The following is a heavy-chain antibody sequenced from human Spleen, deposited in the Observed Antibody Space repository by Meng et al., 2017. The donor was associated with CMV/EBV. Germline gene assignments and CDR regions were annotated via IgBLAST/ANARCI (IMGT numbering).Heavy chain of an antibody. D-gene: IGHD3-3*01. CDR1: GGSITTDNYY. CDR3: SRDRAPYHDFWSGCYNNHYYGMDI. Sequence: GSLRLSCTVSGGSITTDNYYWGWIRQPPGKGLEWIGTIYYSGTTYYSPSLESRVTISIDTSKNQFSLKLTSVTAADTAIYYCSRDRAPYHDFWSGCYNNHYYGMDIWGHGTTVTVSS. CDR2: IYYSGTT. V-gene: IGHV4-39*07. J-gene: IGHJ6*02.